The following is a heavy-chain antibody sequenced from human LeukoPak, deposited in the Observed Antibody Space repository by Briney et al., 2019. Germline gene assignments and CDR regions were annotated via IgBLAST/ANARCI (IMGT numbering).Heavy chain of an antibody. Sequence: GGSLRLSCAASGFTFSSYWMHRVRQAPGKGLVWVSRINSDGRSTNYADSVKGRFTISRDNAKNTLYLQMNSLRAEDTAVYYCARASAAGIMLDSWGQGTLVTVSS. J-gene: IGHJ4*02. CDR2: INSDGRST. CDR3: ARASAAGIMLDS. CDR1: GFTFSSYW. D-gene: IGHD6-13*01. V-gene: IGHV3-74*01.